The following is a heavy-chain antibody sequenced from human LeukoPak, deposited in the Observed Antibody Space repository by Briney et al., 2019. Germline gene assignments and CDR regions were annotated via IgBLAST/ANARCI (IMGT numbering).Heavy chain of an antibody. J-gene: IGHJ5*01. CDR2: LYHSESR. CDR1: GYSISTGYY. CDR3: ARFNPESDF. V-gene: IGHV4-38-2*02. Sequence: SETLSLTCTVTGYSISTGYYWGWIRQTPGKGLEWIGSLYHSESRYYNPSLKSRVTISVDTSKNEFSLKLNSVTAADSGVYYCARFNPESDFWGHGTRVTVSS.